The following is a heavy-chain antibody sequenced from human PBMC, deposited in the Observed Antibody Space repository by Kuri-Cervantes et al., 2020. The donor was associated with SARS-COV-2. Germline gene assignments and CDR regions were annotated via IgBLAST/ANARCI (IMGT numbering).Heavy chain of an antibody. V-gene: IGHV2-70*12. D-gene: IGHD6-19*01. CDR1: GFSLNTRGMS. CDR2: IEWNDDK. J-gene: IGHJ4*02. Sequence: SGPTLVKPPHTLTLTCSISGFSLNTRGMSVSWFRRPPGKALEWLARIEWNDDKYYSTSLKTKLSVSKDTSENQVALTLTNMDPVDSGTYCCARMPGLAGSNSYDYWGQGTLVTVSS. CDR3: ARMPGLAGSNSYDY.